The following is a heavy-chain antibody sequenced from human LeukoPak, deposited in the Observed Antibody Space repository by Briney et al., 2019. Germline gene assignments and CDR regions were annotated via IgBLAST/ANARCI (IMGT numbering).Heavy chain of an antibody. D-gene: IGHD6-13*01. CDR3: ARGPSMWDSSSWYEGFDY. CDR1: GFTFSSYS. CDR2: ISSRSSYI. J-gene: IGHJ4*02. V-gene: IGHV3-21*01. Sequence: PGGSQRPSCAASGFTFSSYSMNSGRQAPGKGPVWVSSISSRSSYIYYADSVKGRFTISRDNAKNSLYLQMNSLRAEDTAVYYCARGPSMWDSSSWYEGFDYWGQGTLVTVSS.